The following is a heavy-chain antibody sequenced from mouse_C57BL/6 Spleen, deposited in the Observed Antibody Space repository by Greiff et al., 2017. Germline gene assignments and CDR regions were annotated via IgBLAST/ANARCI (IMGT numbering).Heavy chain of an antibody. J-gene: IGHJ2*01. CDR2: IWRGGST. CDR1: GFSLPSYG. D-gene: IGHD1-1*01. V-gene: IGHV2-5*01. Sequence: QVQLQQSGPGLVQPSQSLSITCTVSGFSLPSYGVHWVRQSPGTGLEWLGVIWRGGSTDYNAAFMSRLSITKDNSKSQVFFKMNSLQADDTAIYYCAKGTVVAPYYFDYWGQGTTLTVSS. CDR3: AKGTVVAPYYFDY.